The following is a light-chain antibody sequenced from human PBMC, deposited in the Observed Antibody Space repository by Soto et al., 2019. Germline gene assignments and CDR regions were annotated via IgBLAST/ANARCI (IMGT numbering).Light chain of an antibody. CDR1: QSVPRH. CDR3: QHYGSSVT. Sequence: EIVWTQSPASRALSAGKGATVSCRASQSVPRHLGWYQQRPGLPPRLLIYDASSRATGVPDRFSGSGSGTDFTLPISRLEPEDFAVYYCQHYGSSVTFGGGTKVDIK. CDR2: DAS. J-gene: IGKJ4*01. V-gene: IGKV3D-20*01.